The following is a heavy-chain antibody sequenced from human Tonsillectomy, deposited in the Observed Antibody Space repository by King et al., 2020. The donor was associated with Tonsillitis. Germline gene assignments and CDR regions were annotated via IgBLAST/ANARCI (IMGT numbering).Heavy chain of an antibody. CDR1: GFTFSSYA. J-gene: IGHJ4*02. CDR2: ISSNGGST. CDR3: VKSEGGHAGLELGTHFDY. V-gene: IGHV3-64D*06. Sequence: EVQLVESGGGLVQPGGSLRLSCSASGFTFSSYAMHWVRQAPGKGLEYVSAISSNGGSTYYADSVKGRFTISRDNSKNTLYLQMSSLRAEDTAVYYCVKSEGGHAGLELGTHFDYWGQGTLVTVSS. D-gene: IGHD4-23*01.